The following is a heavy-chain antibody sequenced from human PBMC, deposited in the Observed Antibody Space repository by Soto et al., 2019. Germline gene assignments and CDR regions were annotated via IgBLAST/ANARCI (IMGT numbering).Heavy chain of an antibody. CDR1: GYSLTDYH. CDR2: INPKSGGT. V-gene: IGHV1-2*04. CDR3: ARGDSTDCSNGVCPFFYNHDMDA. Sequence: ASVKVSCKAAGYSLTDYHIHWVRQAPGQGLEWLGRINPKSGGTSTAQKFQGWVTMTTDTSISTASMELTRLTSDDTAIYYCARGDSTDCSNGVCPFFYNHDMDAWG. J-gene: IGHJ6*02. D-gene: IGHD2-8*01.